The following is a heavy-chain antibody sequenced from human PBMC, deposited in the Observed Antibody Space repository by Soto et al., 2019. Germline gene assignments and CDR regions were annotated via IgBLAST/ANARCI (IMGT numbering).Heavy chain of an antibody. V-gene: IGHV4-31*03. D-gene: IGHD6-19*01. Sequence: SETLSLTCTVSGGSISSGGYYWSWIRQHPGKGLEWIGYIYYSGSTYYNPSLKSRVTISVGTSKNQFSLKLSSVTAADTAVYYCARVFSSGPSLVSAFDIWGQGTMVTVSS. CDR1: GGSISSGGYY. J-gene: IGHJ3*02. CDR2: IYYSGST. CDR3: ARVFSSGPSLVSAFDI.